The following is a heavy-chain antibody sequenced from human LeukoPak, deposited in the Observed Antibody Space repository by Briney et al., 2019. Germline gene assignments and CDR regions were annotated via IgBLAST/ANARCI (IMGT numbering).Heavy chain of an antibody. V-gene: IGHV4-39*01. D-gene: IGHD2-15*01. CDR2: IYYSGST. Sequence: SETLSLTCTFSGGSISSSNSYWDWIRQPPGMGLEWIGNIYYSGSTNYNASLKSRVTISVDTSKNQFSLKVSSVTAADTALYYCARRGGGSWYYFDYWGQGTLVTVSS. J-gene: IGHJ4*02. CDR3: ARRGGGSWYYFDY. CDR1: GGSISSSNSY.